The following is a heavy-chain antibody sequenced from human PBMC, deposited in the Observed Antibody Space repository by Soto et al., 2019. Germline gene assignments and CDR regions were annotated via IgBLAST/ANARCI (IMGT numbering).Heavy chain of an antibody. D-gene: IGHD6-13*01. V-gene: IGHV4-4*02. CDR3: ARGGAAAIRNWFDP. CDR1: SGSISSSNW. J-gene: IGHJ5*02. CDR2: IYHSGST. Sequence: QVRLQESGPGLMKPSGTLSLTCAVSSGSISSSNWWSWVRQPPGKGLEWIGEIYHSGSTNYNPSLKSRVTISVDKSKNQFSLKLSSVTAADTAVYYCARGGAAAIRNWFDPWGQGTLVTVSS.